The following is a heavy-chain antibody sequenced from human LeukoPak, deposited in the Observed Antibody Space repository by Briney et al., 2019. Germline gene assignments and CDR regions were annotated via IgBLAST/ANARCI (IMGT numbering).Heavy chain of an antibody. CDR3: ARDSSGLWVDAFDI. CDR2: IIPIFGTA. Sequence: VASVKVSCKASGGTFSSYAISWVRQAPGQGLEWMGGIIPIFGTANYAQKFQGRVTITSDESTSTAYMELSSLRSEDTAVYYCARDSSGLWVDAFDIWGQGTMVTVSS. V-gene: IGHV1-69*13. CDR1: GGTFSSYA. D-gene: IGHD6-19*01. J-gene: IGHJ3*02.